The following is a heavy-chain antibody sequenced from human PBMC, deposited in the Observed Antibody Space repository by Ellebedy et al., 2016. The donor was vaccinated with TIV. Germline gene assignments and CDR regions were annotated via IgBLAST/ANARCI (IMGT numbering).Heavy chain of an antibody. CDR2: ISGSGGST. Sequence: GEPLKISXAASGFTFSSYAMSWVRQAPGKGLEWVSAISGSGGSTYYADSVKGRFTISRDNSKNTLYLQMNSLRAEDTAVYYCAKCLGIAARPGGYWGQGTLVTVSS. D-gene: IGHD6-6*01. J-gene: IGHJ4*02. V-gene: IGHV3-23*01. CDR3: AKCLGIAARPGGY. CDR1: GFTFSSYA.